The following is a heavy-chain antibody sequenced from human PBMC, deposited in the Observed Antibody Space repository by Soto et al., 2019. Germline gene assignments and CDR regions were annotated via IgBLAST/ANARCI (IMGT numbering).Heavy chain of an antibody. CDR3: ARGGGVGVAGSAAFDM. V-gene: IGHV1-2*01. CDR2: INPATGAA. J-gene: IGHJ3*02. D-gene: IGHD3-3*01. CDR1: GYPVTAYY. Sequence: QLHLVQSGAVVKKPGASVTVSCSASGYPVTAYYMHWVRQAPGRGLEWMGGINPATGAAKYTQTFQGRVTSTRDTPTSTVFMELSGLTSEDTAVFYCARGGGVGVAGSAAFDMWGQGTLVTVSS.